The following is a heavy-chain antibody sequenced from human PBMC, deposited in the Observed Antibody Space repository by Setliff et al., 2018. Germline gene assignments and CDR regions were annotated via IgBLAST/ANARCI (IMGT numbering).Heavy chain of an antibody. V-gene: IGHV7-4-1*01. Sequence: ASVKVSCKTSGYTFTTYAISWMRQAPGQGLEWMGWINTNTGNPSYAQDFTGRFVFSLDTSVSTAYLQIGSLKAEDTALYYCARASRFGTIKYRGDYYMDVWGKGTTVTVSS. J-gene: IGHJ6*03. D-gene: IGHD3-10*01. CDR2: INTNTGNP. CDR1: GYTFTTYA. CDR3: ARASRFGTIKYRGDYYMDV.